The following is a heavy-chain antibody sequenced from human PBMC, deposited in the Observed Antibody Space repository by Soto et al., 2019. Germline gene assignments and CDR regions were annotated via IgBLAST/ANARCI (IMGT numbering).Heavy chain of an antibody. V-gene: IGHV4-30-4*01. Sequence: SETLSLTCTVSGGSISSSDYYWSWIRQPPGKGLEWIGYIYYSGSTYYNPSLKSRVTISVDTSKNQFSLKLSSVTAADTAVYYCAGTYDSSGYYPYYFDYWGQGTLVTVS. CDR1: GGSISSSDYY. CDR3: AGTYDSSGYYPYYFDY. CDR2: IYYSGST. J-gene: IGHJ4*02. D-gene: IGHD3-22*01.